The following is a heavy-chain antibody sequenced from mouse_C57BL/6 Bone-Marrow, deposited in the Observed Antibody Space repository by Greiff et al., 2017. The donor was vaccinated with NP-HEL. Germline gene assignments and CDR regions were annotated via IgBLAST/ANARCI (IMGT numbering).Heavy chain of an antibody. J-gene: IGHJ2*01. CDR3: TIGGTY. CDR2: IDPENGDT. CDR1: GFNIKAYY. D-gene: IGHD2-14*01. Sequence: EVQLQQSGAELVRPGASVKLSCTASGFNIKAYYMHWVKQRPEKGLEWIGWIDPENGDTEYASKFQGKATITAETSSNTAYLQLSSLTSDDTAVYYGTIGGTYWGRGTTLTVSS. V-gene: IGHV14-4*01.